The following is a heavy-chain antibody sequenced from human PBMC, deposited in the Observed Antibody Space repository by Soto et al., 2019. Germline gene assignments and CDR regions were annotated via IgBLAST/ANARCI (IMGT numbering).Heavy chain of an antibody. Sequence: GASVKVSCKASGYAFTKYYIHWVRQAPGQGLEWMGIIDPNGGSTTNAQRFQGRVTMTRDTSTSTLYMELSSLRSEDTAVYYCARPAALQHYYYDHGMDVWGQGTTVTVSS. V-gene: IGHV1-46*01. CDR1: GYAFTKYY. CDR3: ARPAALQHYYYDHGMDV. D-gene: IGHD2-2*01. J-gene: IGHJ6*02. CDR2: IDPNGGST.